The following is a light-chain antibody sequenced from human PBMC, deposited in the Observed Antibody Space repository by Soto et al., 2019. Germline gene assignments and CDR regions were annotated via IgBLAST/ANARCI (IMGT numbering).Light chain of an antibody. CDR3: NSYAGNNNMV. Sequence: QSALTQPPSASGSPGQSVTISCTGTSSDVGGSNYVSWYQQHPGKAPKLMIYEVNKRPSGVPDRFSGSKSGNTASLTVSGLQADDEGDYYCNSYAGNNNMVFGGGTKVTVL. CDR2: EVN. J-gene: IGLJ2*01. CDR1: SSDVGGSNY. V-gene: IGLV2-8*01.